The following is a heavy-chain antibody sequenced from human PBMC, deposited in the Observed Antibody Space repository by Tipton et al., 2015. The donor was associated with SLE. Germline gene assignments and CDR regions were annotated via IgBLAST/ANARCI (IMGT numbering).Heavy chain of an antibody. CDR3: ARQGYYDILTGAEYFDY. V-gene: IGHV3-11*01. J-gene: IGHJ4*02. Sequence: SLRLSCAASGFTFSSYWMSWVRQGPGKGREWISYISSTGSASSYADSVKGRFTISRDNAKKSVYLQMNNLRAEDTAVYFCARQGYYDILTGAEYFDYWGRGILVTVSS. CDR2: ISSTGSAS. CDR1: GFTFSSYW. D-gene: IGHD3-9*01.